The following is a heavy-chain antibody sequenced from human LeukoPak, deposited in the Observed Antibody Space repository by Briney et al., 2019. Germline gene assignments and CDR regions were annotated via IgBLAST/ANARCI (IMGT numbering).Heavy chain of an antibody. CDR2: IWYGGSNK. CDR1: GFTFSSYA. CDR3: AKDIKGDDAFDI. J-gene: IGHJ3*02. V-gene: IGHV3-30*02. D-gene: IGHD1-14*01. Sequence: GGSLRLSCAASGFTFSSYAMSWVRQAPGKGLEWVAVIWYGGSNKYYADSVKGRFTISRDNSKNTLYLQMNSLRAEDTAVYYCAKDIKGDDAFDIWGQGTMVTVSS.